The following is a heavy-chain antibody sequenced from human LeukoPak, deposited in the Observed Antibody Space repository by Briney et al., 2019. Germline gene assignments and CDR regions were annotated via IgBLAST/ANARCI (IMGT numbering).Heavy chain of an antibody. V-gene: IGHV4-61*02. CDR3: ARREVVPAAIGYYYYMDV. CDR1: GGSISSGSYY. D-gene: IGHD2-2*01. Sequence: SQTLSLTCTVSGGSISSGSYYWSWIRQPAGKGLEWIGRIYTSGSTNYNPSLKSRVTISVDTSKNQFSLKLSSVTAADTAVYYCARREVVPAAIGYYYYMDVWGKGTTVTVSS. J-gene: IGHJ6*03. CDR2: IYTSGST.